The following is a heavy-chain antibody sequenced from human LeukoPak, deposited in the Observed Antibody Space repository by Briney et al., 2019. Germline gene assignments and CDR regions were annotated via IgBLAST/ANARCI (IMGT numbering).Heavy chain of an antibody. Sequence: SETLSLTCTVSGGSISSYYWSWIRQPPGKGVEWIGYIYYSGSTNYNPSLKSRVTISVDTSKNQFSLKLSSVTAADTAVYYCARSESGYLNYYYHGMDVWGQGTTVTVSS. CDR1: GGSISSYY. J-gene: IGHJ6*02. V-gene: IGHV4-59*01. CDR2: IYYSGST. D-gene: IGHD3-3*01. CDR3: ARSESGYLNYYYHGMDV.